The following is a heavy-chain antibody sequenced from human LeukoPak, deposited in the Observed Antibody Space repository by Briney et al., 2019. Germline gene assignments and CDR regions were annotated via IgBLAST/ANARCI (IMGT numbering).Heavy chain of an antibody. CDR3: ARHSLLRITMRDWFDP. J-gene: IGHJ5*02. D-gene: IGHD3-22*01. CDR2: INHSGST. CDR1: GGSFSGYY. Sequence: PSETLSLTCAVYGGSFSGYYWSWIRQPPGKGLEWIGEINHSGSTNYNPSLKSRVTISVDTSKNQFSLKLSSVTAADTAVYYCARHSLLRITMRDWFDPWGQGTLVTVSS. V-gene: IGHV4-34*01.